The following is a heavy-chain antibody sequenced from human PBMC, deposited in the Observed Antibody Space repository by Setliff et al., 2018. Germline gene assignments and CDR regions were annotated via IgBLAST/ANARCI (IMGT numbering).Heavy chain of an antibody. V-gene: IGHV4-61*09. J-gene: IGHJ4*02. CDR2: IYTSWST. Sequence: SETLSLTCTVSGDSISSRTYYWSWIRQPAGKGLEWIGHIYTSWSTIYNPSLKSRLTISLDTSKNQFSLNLSSVPAADTAVYYCARGRAGHSGHWGQGTLVTVSS. D-gene: IGHD6-19*01. CDR1: GDSISSRTYY. CDR3: ARGRAGHSGH.